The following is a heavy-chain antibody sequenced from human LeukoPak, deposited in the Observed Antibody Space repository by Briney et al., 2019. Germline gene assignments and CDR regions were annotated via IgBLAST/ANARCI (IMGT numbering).Heavy chain of an antibody. CDR1: GASISSYY. V-gene: IGHV4-4*07. J-gene: IGHJ4*02. D-gene: IGHD1-26*01. CDR3: ARARGGSGSYGHFDY. Sequence: SETLSLTCTVSGASISSYYWTWIRQLAGEGLEWIGRIYSSGSTNYNPSLKSRVTMSLDTSKNQFSLRLSSVTAAGTAVYYCARARGGSGSYGHFDYWGQGTLVTVSS. CDR2: IYSSGST.